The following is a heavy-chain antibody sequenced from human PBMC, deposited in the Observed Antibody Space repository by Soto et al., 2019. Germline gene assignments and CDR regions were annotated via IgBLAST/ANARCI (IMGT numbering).Heavy chain of an antibody. CDR2: IFYSGGT. V-gene: IGHV4-59*08. J-gene: IGHJ4*02. D-gene: IGHD5-18*01. Sequence: SETLRVTCTLYVDSFTTFYWSWVRQAPGKDLEWIGYIFYSGGTNYNPSFKGRVTMSIDTSKRQFSLNLTSVTAADTAVYFCARRRYTHGIDYWGQGTLVTVSS. CDR1: VDSFTTFY. CDR3: ARRRYTHGIDY.